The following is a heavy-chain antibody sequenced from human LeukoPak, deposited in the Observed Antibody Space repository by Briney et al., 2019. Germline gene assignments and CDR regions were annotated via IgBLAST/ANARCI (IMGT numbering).Heavy chain of an antibody. CDR1: GFTFSRYW. J-gene: IGHJ1*01. V-gene: IGHV3-74*01. CDR3: ATGNYYDSRGYYTFGH. CDR2: INGDGSTT. D-gene: IGHD3-22*01. Sequence: GESLRLSCAASGFTFSRYWMHWVRQAPGKGLVWVSRINGDGSTTSYADSVKGGFTISRDNAKNTLYLQMNSLRAEDTAVYYCATGNYYDSRGYYTFGHWGQGTLVTVSS.